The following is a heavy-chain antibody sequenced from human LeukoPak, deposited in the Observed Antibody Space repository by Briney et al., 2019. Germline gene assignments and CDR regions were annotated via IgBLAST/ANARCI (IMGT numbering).Heavy chain of an antibody. V-gene: IGHV1-69*13. CDR3: ARGVMITFGGVIASLHHYYAMDV. CDR2: IIPIFGTA. Sequence: SVKVSCKASGGTFSSYAISWVRQAPGQGLEWMGGIIPIFGTANYAQKFQGRVTITADESTSTAYMELSSLRSEDTAVYYCARGVMITFGGVIASLHHYYAMDVWGKGTTVTVSS. CDR1: GGTFSSYA. J-gene: IGHJ6*04. D-gene: IGHD3-16*02.